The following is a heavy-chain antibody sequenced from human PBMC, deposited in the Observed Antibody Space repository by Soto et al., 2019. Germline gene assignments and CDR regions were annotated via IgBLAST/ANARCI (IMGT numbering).Heavy chain of an antibody. Sequence: GGSLRLSCAASGFTFSSYGMHWVRQAPGKGLEWVAVIWYDGSNKYYADSVKGRFTISRDNSKNTLYLQMNSLRAEDTAVYYCARPQGGGSYVYGMDVWGQGTTVTVSS. V-gene: IGHV3-33*01. CDR2: IWYDGSNK. CDR3: ARPQGGGSYVYGMDV. D-gene: IGHD2-15*01. CDR1: GFTFSSYG. J-gene: IGHJ6*02.